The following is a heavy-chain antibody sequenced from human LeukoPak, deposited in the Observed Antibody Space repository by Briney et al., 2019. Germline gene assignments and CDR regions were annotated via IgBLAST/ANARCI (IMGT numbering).Heavy chain of an antibody. D-gene: IGHD2-2*01. CDR1: GFTFSSYA. J-gene: IGHJ3*02. Sequence: GGSLRLCCAASGFTFSSYAMSWVRQAPGKGLEWVSAISGSGGSTYYADSVKGRFTISRDNSKNTLYLQMNRLRVEDTAVYYCAKVAGCSSTTCRGSSDIWGQGTMVTVSS. V-gene: IGHV3-23*01. CDR2: ISGSGGST. CDR3: AKVAGCSSTTCRGSSDI.